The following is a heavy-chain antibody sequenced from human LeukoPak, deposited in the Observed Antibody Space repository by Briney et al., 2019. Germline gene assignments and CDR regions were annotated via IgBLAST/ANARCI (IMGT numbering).Heavy chain of an antibody. J-gene: IGHJ4*02. V-gene: IGHV4-39*01. CDR2: IYYSGST. D-gene: IGHD1-26*01. CDR1: GGSISSSTYY. CDR3: ARNASDSGTSYFDY. Sequence: SETLSLTCTVSGGSISSSTYYWGWIRKPPGKGLEWIGSIYYSGSTSYNPSLKSRVTISVDTSKNQFSLKLDSVTAADTAVYYCARNASDSGTSYFDYWGQGTLVIISS.